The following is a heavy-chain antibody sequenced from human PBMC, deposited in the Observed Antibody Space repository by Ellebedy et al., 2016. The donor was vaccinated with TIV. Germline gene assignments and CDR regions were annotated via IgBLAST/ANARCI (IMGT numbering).Heavy chain of an antibody. J-gene: IGHJ4*02. CDR1: GGSFSGYY. Sequence: SETLSLTCAVYGGSFSGYYWSWIRQPPGKGLEWIGEINHSGSTNYNPSLKSRVTISVDTSKNQFSLKLSSVTAADTAVYYCARGQGARGIDYWGQGTLVTVSS. CDR3: ARGQGARGIDY. CDR2: INHSGST. D-gene: IGHD3-10*01. V-gene: IGHV4-34*01.